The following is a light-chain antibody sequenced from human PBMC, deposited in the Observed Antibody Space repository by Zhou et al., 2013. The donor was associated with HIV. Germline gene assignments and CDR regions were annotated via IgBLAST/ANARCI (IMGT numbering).Light chain of an antibody. Sequence: DIQMTQSPSSLSASVGDRVTITCRASQDINKYVAWFQQRPGKAPKSLIYAAATLQSGSHQSSAAVDLGQISLSPSTACSLKILLTYYCQQYLSWPSTFGQGTKLESK. CDR1: QDINKY. J-gene: IGKJ2*01. V-gene: IGKV1-16*02. CDR2: AAA. CDR3: QQYLSWPST.